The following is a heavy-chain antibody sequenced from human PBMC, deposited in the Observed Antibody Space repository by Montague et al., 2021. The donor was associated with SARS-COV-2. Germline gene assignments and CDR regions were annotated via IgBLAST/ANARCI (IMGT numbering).Heavy chain of an antibody. D-gene: IGHD6-19*01. Sequence: SETLSLTCAVSGGSISSSNWWSWVRQPPGKGLAWIGEIYHSGSTNYNPSLKSRVTISVDKSKNQFSLKLSSVTAADTAVYYCAGVDSSGWYGYYYYGMDVWGRGTTVTVSS. CDR1: GGSISSSNW. J-gene: IGHJ6*02. CDR2: IYHSGST. CDR3: AGVDSSGWYGYYYYGMDV. V-gene: IGHV4-4*02.